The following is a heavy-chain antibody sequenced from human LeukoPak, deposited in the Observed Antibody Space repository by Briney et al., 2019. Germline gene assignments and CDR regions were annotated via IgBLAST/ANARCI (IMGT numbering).Heavy chain of an antibody. D-gene: IGHD5-12*01. Sequence: GGSLRLSCAASGFTFDDYGMSWVRQAPGKGLESVSGINWNGGNTGYADSVKGRFTISRDNSKNSLYLQMNSLRAEDTALYYCARAYSGYENYYYYYYMDVWGKGTTVTVSS. CDR3: ARAYSGYENYYYYYYMDV. CDR2: INWNGGNT. J-gene: IGHJ6*03. V-gene: IGHV3-20*04. CDR1: GFTFDDYG.